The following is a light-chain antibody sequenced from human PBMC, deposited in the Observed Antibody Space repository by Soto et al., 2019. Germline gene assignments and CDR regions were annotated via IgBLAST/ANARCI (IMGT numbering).Light chain of an antibody. J-gene: IGLJ1*01. CDR1: SSIIRTRA. V-gene: IGLV1-44*01. Sequence: SALTQPHSASRSPGQRVTISCSGSSSIIRTRAGHWFQQLPGRALILRSFTTHQRPSRVPERFSGSKSGTSSSLAISALQSEDEADYYLAAWDDDVNGNDFATGTKVTV. CDR2: TTH. CDR3: AAWDDDVNGND.